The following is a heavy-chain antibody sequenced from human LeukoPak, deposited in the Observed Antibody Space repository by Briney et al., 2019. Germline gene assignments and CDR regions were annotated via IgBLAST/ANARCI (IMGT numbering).Heavy chain of an antibody. Sequence: SETLSLTCTVSGGSFISTGYYWGWIRQSPGKGLEWIVSIYYSGSTYYNPSLKSRVTISVEPSKNQFSLKLRSVTAADTAVYFCARELRIEARLDAFDFWGQGTMVTVYS. CDR3: ARELRIEARLDAFDF. CDR1: GGSFISTGYY. D-gene: IGHD6-6*01. V-gene: IGHV4-39*07. J-gene: IGHJ3*01. CDR2: IYYSGST.